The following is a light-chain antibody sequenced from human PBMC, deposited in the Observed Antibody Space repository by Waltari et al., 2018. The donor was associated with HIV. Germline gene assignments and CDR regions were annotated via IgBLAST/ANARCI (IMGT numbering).Light chain of an antibody. V-gene: IGLV2-8*01. CDR2: EVT. CDR3: SSYAGSNRFVV. J-gene: IGLJ2*01. CDR1: SRDIGAYTF. Sequence: QSALTQPPSASGSPGQSVAISCTGTSRDIGAYTFVSLYQQQPGSAPKLIIFEVTKRPTGVPDRFSGSKSGNTASLTVSGLLPEDDADYYCSSYAGSNRFVVFGGGTRLTVL.